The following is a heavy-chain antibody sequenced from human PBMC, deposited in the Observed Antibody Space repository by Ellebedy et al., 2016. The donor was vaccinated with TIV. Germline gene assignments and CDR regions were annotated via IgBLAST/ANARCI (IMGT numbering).Heavy chain of an antibody. CDR1: GFIFSSYA. J-gene: IGHJ3*02. D-gene: IGHD6-19*01. CDR2: ISFDEINN. Sequence: GGSLRLSCAASGFIFSSYAMHWVRQAPGKGLEWVAVISFDEINNYYADSVRGRFSISRDNSKNSLYLQMNNLRAEDTAVYYCARDTLDSSGHNAFDIWGQGTMVTVSS. CDR3: ARDTLDSSGHNAFDI. V-gene: IGHV3-30*04.